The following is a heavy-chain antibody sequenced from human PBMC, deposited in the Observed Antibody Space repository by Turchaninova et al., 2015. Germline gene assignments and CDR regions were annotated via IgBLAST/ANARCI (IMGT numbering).Heavy chain of an antibody. V-gene: IGHV4-59*08. J-gene: IGHJ5*02. CDR3: ARLDNNWFGP. CDR1: GGSISSFH. Sequence: VHLQESGPGLVKPSETLSLPCTLSGGSISSFHWSWIRQPPGKGLEWIGYIDYTGSTDYNPSLKSRATISADTTKNQLSLRLNSVTAGDTALYYCARLDNNWFGPWGQGTLVTVSS. CDR2: IDYTGST.